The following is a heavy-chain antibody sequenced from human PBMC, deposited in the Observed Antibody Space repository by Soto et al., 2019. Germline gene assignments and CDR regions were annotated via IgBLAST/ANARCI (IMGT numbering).Heavy chain of an antibody. CDR2: ISSSGTTK. Sequence: HPAGSLRLSCAASGITFSSYEMNWLRQAPGKGLEWVSYISSSGTTKHYADSVKGRFTISRDNAKNSLYLQMNSLRAEDTAVYYCARDRGGWAFDYWGQGTLVTVSS. D-gene: IGHD6-19*01. V-gene: IGHV3-48*03. CDR3: ARDRGGWAFDY. J-gene: IGHJ4*02. CDR1: GITFSSYE.